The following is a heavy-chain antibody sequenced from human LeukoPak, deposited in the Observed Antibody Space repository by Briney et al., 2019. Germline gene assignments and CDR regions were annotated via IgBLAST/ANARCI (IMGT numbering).Heavy chain of an antibody. J-gene: IGHJ1*01. CDR3: ARGAENLYSSSWYGYFQH. CDR1: GFTFSSYA. V-gene: IGHV3-30*04. D-gene: IGHD6-13*01. Sequence: PGGSLRLSCGASGFTFSSYAMHWVRQAPGKGLEWVAVISYDGSNKYYADSVKGRFTISRDNSKNTLYLQMNSLRAEDTAVYYCARGAENLYSSSWYGYFQHWGQGTLVTVSS. CDR2: ISYDGSNK.